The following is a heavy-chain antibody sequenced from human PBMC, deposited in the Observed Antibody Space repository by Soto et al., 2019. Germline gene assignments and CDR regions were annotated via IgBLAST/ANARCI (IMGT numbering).Heavy chain of an antibody. V-gene: IGHV3-7*01. Sequence: GWSLRLSCAAPGFTFSDYSMSWVRQSPGKGLEGVANVKQDGGEEDYVDSVKGRLTISRDNAKNSLYLQMNSLRAEDTAVYYCARDDDTTSHYGMLKWGQGSQLTVSS. CDR3: ARDDDTTSHYGMLK. CDR1: GFTFSDYS. J-gene: IGHJ4*02. D-gene: IGHD3-22*01. CDR2: VKQDGGEE.